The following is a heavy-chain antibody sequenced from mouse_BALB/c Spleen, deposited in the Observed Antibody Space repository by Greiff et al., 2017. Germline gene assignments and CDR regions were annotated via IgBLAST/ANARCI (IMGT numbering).Heavy chain of an antibody. CDR1: GDSITSCY. D-gene: IGHD2-3*01. Sequence: EVKLVESGPSLVKPSQTLSLTCSVTGDSITSCYWNWIRKFPGNKLEYMGYISYSGSTYYNPSLKSRISITRDTSKNQYYLQLNSVTTEDTATYYCARSDDGSYYAMDYWGQGTSVTVSS. CDR3: ARSDDGSYYAMDY. J-gene: IGHJ4*01. V-gene: IGHV3-8*02. CDR2: ISYSGST.